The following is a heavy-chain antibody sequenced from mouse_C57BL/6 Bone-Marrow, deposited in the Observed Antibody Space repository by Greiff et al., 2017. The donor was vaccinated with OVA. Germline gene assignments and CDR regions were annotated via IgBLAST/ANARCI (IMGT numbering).Heavy chain of an antibody. Sequence: QVQLQQPGAELVMPGASVKLSCKASGYTFTSYWMHWVKQRPGQGLEWIGEIDPSDSYTNYNQKFKGKSTLTVDKSSSTAYMQLSSLTSEDSAVYYCARSLYYYGSSYDAMDYWGQGTSVTVSS. J-gene: IGHJ4*01. CDR1: GYTFTSYW. CDR2: IDPSDSYT. D-gene: IGHD1-1*01. V-gene: IGHV1-69*01. CDR3: ARSLYYYGSSYDAMDY.